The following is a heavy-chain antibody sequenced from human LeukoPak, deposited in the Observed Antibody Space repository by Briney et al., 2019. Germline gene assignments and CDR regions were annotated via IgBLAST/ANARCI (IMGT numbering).Heavy chain of an antibody. D-gene: IGHD5-24*01. CDR1: GFTFSSYV. Sequence: GRSLRLSCAASGFTFSSYVMHWVRQAPGKGLEWVAIISYDGSNEYYADSVKGRFTISRDNSKNTLYLQMNSLRAADTAVYYCAKGRGWLQTDYFDYWGQGTLVTVSS. V-gene: IGHV3-30*04. J-gene: IGHJ4*02. CDR3: AKGRGWLQTDYFDY. CDR2: ISYDGSNE.